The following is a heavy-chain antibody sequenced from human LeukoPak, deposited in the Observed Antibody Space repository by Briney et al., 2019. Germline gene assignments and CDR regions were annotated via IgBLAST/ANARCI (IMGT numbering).Heavy chain of an antibody. Sequence: GESLKISCQGSGYSFISYWVGWVRQMPGKGLGWMGIIYPGDSDTRYSPSFQGQVTFSADKSISTAYLQWSSLKASDTAMYYCATVRTATIQNAFDIWGQGTMVTVSS. CDR3: ATVRTATIQNAFDI. CDR2: IYPGDSDT. CDR1: GYSFISYW. J-gene: IGHJ3*02. V-gene: IGHV5-51*01. D-gene: IGHD2-15*01.